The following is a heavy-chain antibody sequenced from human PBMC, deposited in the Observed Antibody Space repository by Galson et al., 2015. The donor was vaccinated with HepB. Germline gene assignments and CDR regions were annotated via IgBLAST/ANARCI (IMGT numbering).Heavy chain of an antibody. CDR2: IWYDGSNK. CDR1: GFTFSSYG. J-gene: IGHJ4*02. CDR3: ARGGGYCSGGSCYLIDY. Sequence: SLRLSCAASGFTFSSYGMHWVRQAPGKGLEWVAVIWYDGSNKYYADSVKGRFTISRDNSKNTLYLQMNSLRAEDTAVYYCARGGGYCSGGSCYLIDYWGQGTLVTVSS. D-gene: IGHD2-15*01. V-gene: IGHV3-33*01.